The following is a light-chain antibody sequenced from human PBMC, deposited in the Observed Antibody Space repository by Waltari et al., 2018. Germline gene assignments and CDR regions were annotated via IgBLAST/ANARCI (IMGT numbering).Light chain of an antibody. Sequence: EIVLTQSPATLSLSPGVRATLSCRASKSVSRYLAWYQQKPDQAPRLLIYDASNRATGIPARFSGSGSGTDFTLXISSLEPEDXAXYYXQQRSNWPLTFGPGTKVDIK. V-gene: IGKV3-11*01. J-gene: IGKJ3*01. CDR3: QQRSNWPLT. CDR2: DAS. CDR1: KSVSRY.